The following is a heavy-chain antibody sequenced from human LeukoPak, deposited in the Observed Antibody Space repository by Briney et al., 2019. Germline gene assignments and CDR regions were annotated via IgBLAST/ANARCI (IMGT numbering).Heavy chain of an antibody. Sequence: GGSLRLSCAASGFTFSDYYMSWIRQAPGKGPEWVSYISSRGSPIYYADSVKGRFTISRDNAKNSLYLQMNSLRAEDTAVYYCVRAVPAAILGAFDIWGQGTMVTVSS. CDR3: VRAVPAAILGAFDI. V-gene: IGHV3-11*04. J-gene: IGHJ3*02. CDR1: GFTFSDYY. CDR2: ISSRGSPI. D-gene: IGHD2-2*02.